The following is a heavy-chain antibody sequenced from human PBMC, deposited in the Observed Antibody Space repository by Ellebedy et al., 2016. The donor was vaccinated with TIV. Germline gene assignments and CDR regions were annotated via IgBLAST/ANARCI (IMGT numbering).Heavy chain of an antibody. J-gene: IGHJ4*02. D-gene: IGHD3-10*01. V-gene: IGHV3-49*03. CDR1: GFTFGDYA. Sequence: GESLKISXTASGFTFGDYAMSWFRQAPGKGLEWVGFIRSKAYGGTTEYAASVKGRFTISRDDSKSIAYLQMNSLKTEDTAVYYCTRGGGSVSYYPPDYWGQGTLVTVSS. CDR3: TRGGGSVSYYPPDY. CDR2: IRSKAYGGTT.